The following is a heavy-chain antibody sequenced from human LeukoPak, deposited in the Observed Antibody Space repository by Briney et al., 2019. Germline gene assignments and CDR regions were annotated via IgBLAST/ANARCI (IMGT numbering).Heavy chain of an antibody. CDR1: EFTFSSYS. V-gene: IGHV3-48*01. CDR2: ISSSSSTI. D-gene: IGHD2-2*02. J-gene: IGHJ4*02. Sequence: GGSLRLSCAASEFTFSSYSMNWVRQAPGKGLEWVSYISSSSSTIYYADSVKGRFTISRDNAKNSLYLQMNSLRAEDTAVYYCASLGCSSTTCYNYWGQGTLVTVSS. CDR3: ASLGCSSTTCYNY.